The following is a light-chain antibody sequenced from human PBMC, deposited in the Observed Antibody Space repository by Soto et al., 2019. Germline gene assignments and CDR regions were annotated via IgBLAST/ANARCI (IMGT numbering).Light chain of an antibody. CDR3: QQYGSSPMYT. J-gene: IGKJ2*01. CDR1: QSVSSSY. V-gene: IGKV3-20*01. Sequence: EIVLTQSPGTLSLSPGERATLSCRASQSVSSSYLAWYQQKPGQAPRLLIYGASSRATGIPDRFSGSGSGTXFXXXXXXXXXXDFAVYYCQQYGSSPMYTFGQGTKLEIK. CDR2: GAS.